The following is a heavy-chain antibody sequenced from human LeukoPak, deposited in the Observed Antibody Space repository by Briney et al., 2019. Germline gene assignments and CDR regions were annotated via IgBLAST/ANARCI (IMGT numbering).Heavy chain of an antibody. CDR2: INHSGST. J-gene: IGHJ6*02. CDR3: ARGVYSYGSEYYYYYVMDV. Sequence: SETLSLTCAVYGGSFSSYYWSWIRQPPGKGLEWIGEINHSGSTNYNPSLKSRVTISVDTSKNQFSLKLSSLTAADTAVYYCARGVYSYGSEYYYYYVMDVWGQGTTVTVSS. V-gene: IGHV4-34*01. D-gene: IGHD5-18*01. CDR1: GGSFSSYY.